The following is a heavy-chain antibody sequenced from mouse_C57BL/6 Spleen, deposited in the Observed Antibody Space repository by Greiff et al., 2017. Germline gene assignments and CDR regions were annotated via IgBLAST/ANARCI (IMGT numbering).Heavy chain of an antibody. CDR1: GYSITSGYY. D-gene: IGHD4-1*01. J-gene: IGHJ2*01. Sequence: EVQLVESGPGLVKPSQSLSLTCSVTGYSITSGYYWNWIRQFPGNKLEWMGYISYDGSNNYNPSLKNRISITRDTSKNQFFLKLNSVTTEDTATYYCARGWTGTLDYWGQGTTLTVSS. V-gene: IGHV3-6*01. CDR3: ARGWTGTLDY. CDR2: ISYDGSN.